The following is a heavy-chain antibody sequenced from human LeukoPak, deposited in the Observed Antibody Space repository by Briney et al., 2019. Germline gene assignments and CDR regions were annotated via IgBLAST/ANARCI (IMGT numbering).Heavy chain of an antibody. Sequence: GALRLSCAASGFTFSSYGMHWVRQAPGKGLEWVAFIRYDGSNKYYADSVKGRFTISRDNSKNTLYLQMNSLRAEDTAVYYCAKDSVGYCSSTSCSDWYFDLWGRGTLVTVSS. D-gene: IGHD2-2*01. CDR1: GFTFSSYG. J-gene: IGHJ2*01. V-gene: IGHV3-30*02. CDR2: IRYDGSNK. CDR3: AKDSVGYCSSTSCSDWYFDL.